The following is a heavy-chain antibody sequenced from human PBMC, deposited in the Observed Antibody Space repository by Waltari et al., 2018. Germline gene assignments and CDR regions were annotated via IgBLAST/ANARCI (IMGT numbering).Heavy chain of an antibody. Sequence: EVQLLESGGGLVQPGGSLRLSCAASGFTFSHYWMSWVRQAPGKGLEWVANIRHDNSEIYYVDSVKGRFTISRDNAKNSLFLQMNSLRGEDTAVYYCARDPGRVGFDYWGQGTLVTVSS. CDR1: GFTFSHYW. V-gene: IGHV3-7*01. CDR3: ARDPGRVGFDY. J-gene: IGHJ4*02. D-gene: IGHD1-26*01. CDR2: IRHDNSEI.